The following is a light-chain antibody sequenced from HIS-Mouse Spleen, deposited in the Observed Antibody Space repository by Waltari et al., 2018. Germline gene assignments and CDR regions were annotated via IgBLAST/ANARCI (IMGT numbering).Light chain of an antibody. J-gene: IGLJ2*01. CDR1: SSGVGHYNL. CDR2: EGS. V-gene: IGLV2-23*01. Sequence: QSALTQPASVSGPPGQSSTISCTGTSSGVGHYNLVSWYPQHPGKAPKLMIYEGSKRPSGVSNRFSGSKSGNTASLTISGLQAEDEADYYCCSYAGSSTLVFGGGTKLTVL. CDR3: CSYAGSSTLV.